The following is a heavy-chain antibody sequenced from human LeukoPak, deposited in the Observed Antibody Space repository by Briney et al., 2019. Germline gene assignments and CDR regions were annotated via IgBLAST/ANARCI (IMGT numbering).Heavy chain of an antibody. J-gene: IGHJ4*02. CDR2: ISSGGRTI. Sequence: GGSLRLSCAASGFTFSNYEMNWVRQAPGKGLEWVSYISSGGRTIYYADSVKGRFTISRDNAENSLYLQMNSLRSDDTAVYYCAKDYNYVPDYWGQGTLITVSS. CDR3: AKDYNYVPDY. CDR1: GFTFSNYE. V-gene: IGHV3-48*03. D-gene: IGHD5-24*01.